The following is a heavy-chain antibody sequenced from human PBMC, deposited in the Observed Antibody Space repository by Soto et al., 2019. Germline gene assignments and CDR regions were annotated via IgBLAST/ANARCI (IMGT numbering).Heavy chain of an antibody. CDR3: AKRKYGDYVGGFDR. CDR2: ITSSGGST. V-gene: IGHV3-23*01. J-gene: IGHJ4*02. D-gene: IGHD4-17*01. Sequence: EAQLLESGGGLVLPGGSLRLSCAVSGFTFYNYAMRWVRQPPGKVLGWVSSITSSGGSTYYADSVKGRLTIARDNSENTLYLQMNSLRAEDTGVYYCAKRKYGDYVGGFDRWGQGTLVTVSS. CDR1: GFTFYNYA.